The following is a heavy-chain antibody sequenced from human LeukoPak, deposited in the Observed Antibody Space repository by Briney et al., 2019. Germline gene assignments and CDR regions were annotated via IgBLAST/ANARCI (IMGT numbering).Heavy chain of an antibody. CDR3: ARGYGDNSGAFDI. CDR1: GGSISSTNYY. V-gene: IGHV4-39*07. D-gene: IGHD4-23*01. Sequence: SETLSLTCTVSGGSISSTNYYWGWVRQPPGKGLEWIGSVYYSGTTFYNPSLKSRVTISVDTSKNQFSLRLSSVTAADTAVYFCARGYGDNSGAFDIWGQGTLVTVSS. J-gene: IGHJ3*02. CDR2: VYYSGTT.